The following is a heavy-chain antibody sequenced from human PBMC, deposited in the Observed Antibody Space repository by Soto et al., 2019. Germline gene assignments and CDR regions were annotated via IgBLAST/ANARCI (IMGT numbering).Heavy chain of an antibody. D-gene: IGHD4-17*01. J-gene: IGHJ4*02. CDR1: GFTFSTYG. V-gene: IGHV3-33*01. CDR2: IWFDGSTT. CDR3: ARDPIDDYGDLLPDY. Sequence: GGSLRLSCAASGFTFSTYGMHWVRQAPGKGLEWVALIWFDGSTTYYGESVKGQFTISRDNTKNTLYLQMNSLRAEDTAMYYCARDPIDDYGDLLPDYWGQGVLVTVSS.